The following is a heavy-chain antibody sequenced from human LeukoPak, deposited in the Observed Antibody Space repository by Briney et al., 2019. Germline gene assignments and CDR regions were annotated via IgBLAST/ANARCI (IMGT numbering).Heavy chain of an antibody. Sequence: GGSLRLSCAASGFTFSSYAMSWVRQAPGKGLEWVSAISGSGGSTYYADSVKGRFTISRDNSKNTLYLQMNSLRGEDRAVYYCAKVFEGGYGPQPQVVYWGQGTLVTVSS. CDR1: GFTFSSYA. D-gene: IGHD5-18*01. CDR2: ISGSGGST. CDR3: AKVFEGGYGPQPQVVY. J-gene: IGHJ4*02. V-gene: IGHV3-23*01.